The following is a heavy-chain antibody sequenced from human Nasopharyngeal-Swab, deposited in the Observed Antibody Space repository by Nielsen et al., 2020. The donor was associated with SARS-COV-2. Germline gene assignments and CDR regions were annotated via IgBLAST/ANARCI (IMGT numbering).Heavy chain of an antibody. D-gene: IGHD3-3*01. CDR2: ISSSSYI. CDR1: GFTFSSYS. V-gene: IGHV3-21*01. Sequence: GASLKISCAASGFTFSSYSMNWVRQAPGKGLEWVSSISSSSYIYYADSVKGRFTISRDNAKNSLYLQMNSLRAEDTAVYYCVRDRYDFWSGYYTPYYYYYGMDVWGQGTTVTVSS. CDR3: VRDRYDFWSGYYTPYYYYYGMDV. J-gene: IGHJ6*02.